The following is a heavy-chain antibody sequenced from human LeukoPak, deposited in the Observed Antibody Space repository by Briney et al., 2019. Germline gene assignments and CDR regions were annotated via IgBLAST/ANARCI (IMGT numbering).Heavy chain of an antibody. CDR1: GYSFSTHW. CDR3: AREGLELWFGESSQLPDY. CDR2: INPSGGFT. J-gene: IGHJ4*02. Sequence: ASVKVSCKASGYSFSTHWMHWVRQAPGQGLEWMGIINPSGGFTSYAQKLQGRVTMTRDTSISTAYMELSRLRSDDTAVYYCAREGLELWFGESSQLPDYWGQGTLVTVSS. D-gene: IGHD3-10*01. V-gene: IGHV1-46*01.